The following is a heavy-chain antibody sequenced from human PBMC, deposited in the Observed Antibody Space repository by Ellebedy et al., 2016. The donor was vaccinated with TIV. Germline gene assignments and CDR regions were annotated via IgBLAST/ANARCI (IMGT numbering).Heavy chain of an antibody. Sequence: MPSETLSLTCTVSGASISSSYWSWLRQPPGKGLEWIGYIFYTGTANDKNYNPSLWSRVTISVDTSMNQFSLSLTSVTAADTAVYYCARHSGRAGGGPWGPGTLVTVSS. CDR2: IFYTGTA. J-gene: IGHJ5*02. V-gene: IGHV4-59*08. CDR1: GASISSSY. D-gene: IGHD2-8*02. CDR3: ARHSGRAGGGP.